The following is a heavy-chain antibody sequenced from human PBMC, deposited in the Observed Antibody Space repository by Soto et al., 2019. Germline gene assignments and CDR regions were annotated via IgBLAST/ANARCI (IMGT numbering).Heavy chain of an antibody. D-gene: IGHD1-20*01. CDR1: GYMFTSYY. J-gene: IGHJ4*02. CDR3: ARAIQVNCNCDH. Sequence: ASVKVSCKASGYMFTSYYRHWVRQAPGQGPEWMGIINPSSGGISYAQKFQGRVTMTRDTSASTVYMELGSLRSEDTAVYYCARAIQVNCNCDHLGQGTLLTVYS. V-gene: IGHV1-46*01. CDR2: INPSSGGI.